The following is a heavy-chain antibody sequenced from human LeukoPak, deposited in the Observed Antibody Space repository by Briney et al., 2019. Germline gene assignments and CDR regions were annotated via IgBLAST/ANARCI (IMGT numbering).Heavy chain of an antibody. J-gene: IGHJ4*02. CDR2: ISSSSTI. V-gene: IGHV3-48*01. CDR3: ARVLQLWSKPLGY. Sequence: GGSLRLSCAGSGFTFSSYSMNWVRQAPGKGLEWVSYISSSSTIYYADSVKGRFTISRDNAKNSLYLQMNSLRAEDTAVYYCARVLQLWSKPLGYWGQGTLVTVSS. CDR1: GFTFSSYS. D-gene: IGHD5-18*01.